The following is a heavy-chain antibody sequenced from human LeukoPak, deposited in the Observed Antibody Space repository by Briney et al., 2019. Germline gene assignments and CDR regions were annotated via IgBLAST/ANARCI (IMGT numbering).Heavy chain of an antibody. V-gene: IGHV3-33*01. Sequence: PGRSLRLSCAASGFTFSSYGMHWVRQAPGKGLEWVAVIWYDGSNKYYADSVKGRFTISRDNSKNTLYLQMNSLRAEDTAVYYCARVAGYLGNHFYYYYYMDVWGKGTTVTVSS. D-gene: IGHD3-16*01. CDR3: ARVAGYLGNHFYYYYYMDV. J-gene: IGHJ6*03. CDR1: GFTFSSYG. CDR2: IWYDGSNK.